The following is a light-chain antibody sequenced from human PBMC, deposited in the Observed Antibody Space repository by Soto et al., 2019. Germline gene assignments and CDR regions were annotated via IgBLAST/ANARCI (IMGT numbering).Light chain of an antibody. V-gene: IGLV2-14*03. CDR3: SSYRSSSTLGV. J-gene: IGLJ3*02. CDR1: SSDVGGYNY. Sequence: QSALTQPASESGSPGQSITISCTGASSDVGGYNYVSWYQQHPGKAPKLIIYDVNNRPSGVSDRFSVSKSGNTASLTISGLQTEDEADYYCSSYRSSSTLGVFGGGTKLTVL. CDR2: DVN.